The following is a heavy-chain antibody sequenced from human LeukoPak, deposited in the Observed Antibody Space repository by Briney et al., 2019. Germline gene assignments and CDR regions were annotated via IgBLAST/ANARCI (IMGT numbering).Heavy chain of an antibody. CDR1: GGSISSYY. Sequence: SETLSLTCTVSGGSISSYYWSWIRQPPGKGLEWIGYIYYSGSTNYNPSLKSRVTISVDTSKNQFSLKLSSVTAADTAVYYCARRRGGYYYNWFDPWGQGTLVTVSS. J-gene: IGHJ5*02. V-gene: IGHV4-59*08. CDR2: IYYSGST. D-gene: IGHD3-22*01. CDR3: ARRRGGYYYNWFDP.